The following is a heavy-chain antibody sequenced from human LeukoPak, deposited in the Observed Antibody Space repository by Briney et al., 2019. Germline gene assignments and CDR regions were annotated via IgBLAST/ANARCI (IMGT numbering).Heavy chain of an antibody. CDR3: ARRLKVGAMSYYYYYMDV. Sequence: ASVKVSCKASGYTFTGYYMHWVRQAPGQGLEWMGWINPNSGGTNYAQKFQGRVTMTRDTSISTAYMELSRLRSDDTAVYYCARRLKVGAMSYYYYYMDVWGKGTTVTVSS. D-gene: IGHD1-26*01. CDR2: INPNSGGT. CDR1: GYTFTGYY. J-gene: IGHJ6*03. V-gene: IGHV1-2*02.